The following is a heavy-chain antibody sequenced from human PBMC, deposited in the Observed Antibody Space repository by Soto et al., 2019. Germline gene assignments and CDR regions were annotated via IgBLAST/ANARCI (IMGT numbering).Heavy chain of an antibody. J-gene: IGHJ4*02. Sequence: QVQLVESGGGVVQPGRSLRLSCAASGFTFSSYGMHWVRQAPGKGLEWVAVIWYDGSNKYYADSVKGRFTIARDNSKNTLYLQMNSLRAADTAVYYCARDRDGGNYHIDYWGQGTLVTVSS. CDR1: GFTFSSYG. CDR2: IWYDGSNK. CDR3: ARDRDGGNYHIDY. V-gene: IGHV3-33*01. D-gene: IGHD4-4*01.